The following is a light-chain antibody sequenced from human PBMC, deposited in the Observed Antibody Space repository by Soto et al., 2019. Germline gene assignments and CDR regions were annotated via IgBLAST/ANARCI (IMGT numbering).Light chain of an antibody. CDR2: GAS. Sequence: EIGWTQSPGTLYLSPGERATLSCRASQSVSSSYLAWYQQKPGQAPRLLIYGASSRATGIPDRFSGSGSGTDFTLTISRLEPEDFAVYYCQQYGSSPETFGQGTKV. J-gene: IGKJ1*01. CDR1: QSVSSSY. V-gene: IGKV3-20*01. CDR3: QQYGSSPET.